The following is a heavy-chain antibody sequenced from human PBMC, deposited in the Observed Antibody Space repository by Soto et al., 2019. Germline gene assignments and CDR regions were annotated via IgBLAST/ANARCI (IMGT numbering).Heavy chain of an antibody. Sequence: ASVKVSCKASGGTFSSYAISGVRQAPGQGLGKMGGIIPIFGTENYAQKFKGRVTITADESTSTANMEQSSLIYEDTAVYYFALPGIVAATIYYYYGMDVLGQGTTVTVSS. V-gene: IGHV1-69*13. CDR2: IIPIFGTE. J-gene: IGHJ6*01. CDR1: GGTFSSYA. D-gene: IGHD1-26*01. CDR3: ALPGIVAATIYYYYGMDV.